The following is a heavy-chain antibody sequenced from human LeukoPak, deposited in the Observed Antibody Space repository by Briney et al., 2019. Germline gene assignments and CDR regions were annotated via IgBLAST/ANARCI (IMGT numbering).Heavy chain of an antibody. CDR3: ARGSYSSGWYRGANWFDP. CDR2: INPNRGST. Sequence: ASVKVSCKASGYTFTGYYMHWVRQAPGQGLEWMGRINPNRGSTNYAQKFQGRVTMTSDTSISTAYPELSMMRSDDTPVYYCARGSYSSGWYRGANWFDPWGQGTLVTVPS. CDR1: GYTFTGYY. J-gene: IGHJ5*02. V-gene: IGHV1-2*06. D-gene: IGHD6-19*01.